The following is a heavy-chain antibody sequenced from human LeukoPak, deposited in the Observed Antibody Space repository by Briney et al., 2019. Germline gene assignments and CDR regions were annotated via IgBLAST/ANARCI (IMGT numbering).Heavy chain of an antibody. D-gene: IGHD4-17*01. CDR1: GFTVSSNY. J-gene: IGHJ2*01. CDR2: IYSCGST. Sequence: GGSLRLSCAASGFTVSSNYMSWVRQAPGKGLEWVSVIYSCGSTYYADSVKGRFTISRDNSKNTLYLQMNSLRAEDTAVYYCARTRDYGNWYFDLWGRGTLVTVSS. CDR3: ARTRDYGNWYFDL. V-gene: IGHV3-66*03.